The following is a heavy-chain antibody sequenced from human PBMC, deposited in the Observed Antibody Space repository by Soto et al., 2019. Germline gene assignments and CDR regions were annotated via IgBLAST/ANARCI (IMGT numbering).Heavy chain of an antibody. V-gene: IGHV3-33*01. D-gene: IGHD6-13*01. CDR1: GFTFSNYG. CDR3: AREQDSSSWSYYFDY. CDR2: IWYDGSNK. J-gene: IGHJ4*02. Sequence: GGSLRLSCAASGFTFSNYGMHWVRQAPGKGLEWVAVIWYDGSNKYYADSVKGRFTISRDNSKNTLYLQMNSLRAEDTAVYYCAREQDSSSWSYYFDYWGQGTLVTVSS.